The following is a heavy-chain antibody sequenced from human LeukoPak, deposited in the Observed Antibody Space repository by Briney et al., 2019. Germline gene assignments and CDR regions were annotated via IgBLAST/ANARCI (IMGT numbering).Heavy chain of an antibody. Sequence: GGSLRLSCAASGFTVSSNYMSWVRQAPGKGLEWVSVIYSGGNTYYADSVKGRFTISRDNSKNTVFLQMNGLRAEDTAVYYCAREGMGYGDHYFDYWGQGALVTASS. D-gene: IGHD4-17*01. CDR1: GFTVSSNY. J-gene: IGHJ4*02. CDR3: AREGMGYGDHYFDY. CDR2: IYSGGNT. V-gene: IGHV3-53*01.